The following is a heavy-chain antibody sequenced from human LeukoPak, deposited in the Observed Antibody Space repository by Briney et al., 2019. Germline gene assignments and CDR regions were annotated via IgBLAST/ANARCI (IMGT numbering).Heavy chain of an antibody. CDR3: ARSASVTSYYYYGMDV. D-gene: IGHD2/OR15-2a*01. V-gene: IGHV1-69*13. CDR2: IIPIFGTA. Sequence: SVKVSCKASGYTFTGYYMHWVRQAPGQGLEWMGGIIPIFGTANYAQKFQGRVTITADESTSTAYMELSSLRSEDTAVYYCARSASVTSYYYYGMDVWGQGTTVTVSS. J-gene: IGHJ6*02. CDR1: GYTFTGYY.